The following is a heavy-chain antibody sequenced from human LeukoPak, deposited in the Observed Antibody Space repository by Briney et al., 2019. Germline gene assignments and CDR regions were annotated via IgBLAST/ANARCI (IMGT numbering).Heavy chain of an antibody. CDR3: AELGIPMIGGV. D-gene: IGHD3-10*02. V-gene: IGHV3-21*01. CDR1: GFTFSNAW. J-gene: IGHJ6*04. CDR2: ISSSSSYI. Sequence: GGSLRLSCAASGFTFSNAWMSWVRQAPGKGLEWVSSISSSSSYIYYADSVKGRFTISRDNAKNSLYLQMNSLRAEDTAVYYCAELGIPMIGGVWGKGTTVTISS.